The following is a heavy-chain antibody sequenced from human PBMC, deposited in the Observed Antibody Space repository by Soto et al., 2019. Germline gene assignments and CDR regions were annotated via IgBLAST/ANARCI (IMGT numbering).Heavy chain of an antibody. Sequence: SETLSLTCAVYGGSFSGYYWSWIRQPPGKGLEWIGEINHSGSTNYNPSLKSRVTISVDTSKNQFSLKLSSVTAADTAVYYCARGVGGYDFYYYYYYMDVWGKGTTVTVSS. CDR1: GGSFSGYY. J-gene: IGHJ6*03. CDR2: INHSGST. V-gene: IGHV4-34*01. D-gene: IGHD5-12*01. CDR3: ARGVGGYDFYYYYYYMDV.